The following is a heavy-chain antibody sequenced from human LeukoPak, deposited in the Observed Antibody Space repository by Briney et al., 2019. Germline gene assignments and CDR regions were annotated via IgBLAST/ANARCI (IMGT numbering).Heavy chain of an antibody. V-gene: IGHV3-23*03. CDR2: INSDSSDI. D-gene: IGHD1-14*01. J-gene: IGHJ4*02. CDR1: GFTFSTFA. Sequence: GGSLRLSCAASGFTFSTFAMIWVRQAPGKGLEGVSVINSDSSDIHYADSVKGRFTISRDNSKNTLYLQMNSLRADDTAVYYCAKYRTTSAPPRNFDYWGQGTLVTVSS. CDR3: AKYRTTSAPPRNFDY.